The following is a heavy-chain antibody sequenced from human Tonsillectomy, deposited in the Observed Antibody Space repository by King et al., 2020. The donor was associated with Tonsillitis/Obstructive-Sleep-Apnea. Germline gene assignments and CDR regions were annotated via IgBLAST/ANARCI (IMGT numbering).Heavy chain of an antibody. CDR3: ARGIKALDY. V-gene: IGHV4-59*01. CDR1: GGSISSYY. D-gene: IGHD2-15*01. CDR2: IYYSGST. Sequence: QLQESGPGLVKPSETLSLTCTVSGGSISSYYWSWIRQPPGKGLEWFGYIYYSGSTNYNPSLKSRVTISVDTSKNQFSLNLSSVTAADTAVYYCARGIKALDYWGQGTLVTVSS. J-gene: IGHJ4*02.